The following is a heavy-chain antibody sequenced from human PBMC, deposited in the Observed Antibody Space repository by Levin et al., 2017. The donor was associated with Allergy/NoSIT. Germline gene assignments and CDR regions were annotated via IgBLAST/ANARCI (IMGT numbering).Heavy chain of an antibody. CDR3: ARDPSSSSVDWFDP. V-gene: IGHV4-34*01. Sequence: SETLSLTCAVYGGSFSGYYWSWIRQPPGKGLEWIGEINHSGSTNHNPSLKSRVTISVDTSKNQFSLKLSSVTAADTAVYYCARDPSSSSVDWFDPWGQGTLVTVSS. CDR1: GGSFSGYY. D-gene: IGHD6-6*01. J-gene: IGHJ5*02. CDR2: INHSGST.